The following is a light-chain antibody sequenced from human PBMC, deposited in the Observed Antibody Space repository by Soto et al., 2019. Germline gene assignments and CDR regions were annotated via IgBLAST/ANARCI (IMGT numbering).Light chain of an antibody. J-gene: IGLJ2*01. Sequence: QSVLTQPPSASGTPGQRVTISCSGSTSNIGSDTVNWYQQLPGTAPKLLIYRNTQRPSGVPDRFSGSKSGASASLAISGLQSEDVADYYCASWDDSLDVVVFGGGTKLTVL. CDR1: TSNIGSDT. V-gene: IGLV1-44*01. CDR3: ASWDDSLDVVV. CDR2: RNT.